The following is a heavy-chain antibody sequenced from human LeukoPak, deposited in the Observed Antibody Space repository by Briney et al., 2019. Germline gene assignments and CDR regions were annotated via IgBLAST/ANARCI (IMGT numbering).Heavy chain of an antibody. D-gene: IGHD1-26*01. Sequence: PSEALSLTCTVSGGSISSYYWSWIRQPPGKGLEWIGYIYYSGSINYNPSLKSRVTISVDTSKNQFSLKLSSVTAADTAVYYCARGYGLVGATSYDAFDIWGQGTMVTVSS. CDR2: IYYSGSI. V-gene: IGHV4-59*08. CDR3: ARGYGLVGATSYDAFDI. J-gene: IGHJ3*02. CDR1: GGSISSYY.